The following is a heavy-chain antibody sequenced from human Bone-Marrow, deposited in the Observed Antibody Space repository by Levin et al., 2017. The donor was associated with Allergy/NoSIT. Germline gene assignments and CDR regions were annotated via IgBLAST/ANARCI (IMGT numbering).Heavy chain of an antibody. CDR1: GFTFSKVW. CDR2: IKRKIEGEAT. V-gene: IGHV3-15*01. CDR3: TTGSCDGSSWHDFED. J-gene: IGHJ3*01. Sequence: GGSLRLSCAASGFTFSKVWMTWVRQAPGKGLEWVGRIKRKIEGEATEYAAPVKCRFSISIADSDYTLYLQMSSLRTEATAVYFCTTGSCDGSSWHDFEDWGQGTVVTVSS. D-gene: IGHD3-22*01.